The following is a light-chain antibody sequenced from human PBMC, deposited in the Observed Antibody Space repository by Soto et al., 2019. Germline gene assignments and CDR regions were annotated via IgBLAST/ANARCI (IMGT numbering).Light chain of an antibody. CDR3: QQRSNWPPLT. Sequence: EIVMTQSPGILSLSPGERATLSCRASQSVGNFLTWYQQKPGQAPRLLIYDASTRATGIPARFSGSGSGTDFTLTISSLEPEDFAVYYCQQRSNWPPLTFGGGTKVDIK. CDR1: QSVGNF. V-gene: IGKV3-11*01. CDR2: DAS. J-gene: IGKJ4*01.